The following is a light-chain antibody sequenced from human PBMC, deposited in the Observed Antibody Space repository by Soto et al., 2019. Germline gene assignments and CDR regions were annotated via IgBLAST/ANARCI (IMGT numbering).Light chain of an antibody. CDR3: QQYGTSLFT. Sequence: EIVLTQSPGTLSLSPGERAALSCRASQSVTTNSLAWYQQKPGQAPRLLLSDVSSRATGIPDRFSGSGSGTDYTVTISRVEPEDFAVYYCQQYGTSLFTFGQGTRLESK. CDR1: QSVTTNS. CDR2: DVS. J-gene: IGKJ5*01. V-gene: IGKV3-20*01.